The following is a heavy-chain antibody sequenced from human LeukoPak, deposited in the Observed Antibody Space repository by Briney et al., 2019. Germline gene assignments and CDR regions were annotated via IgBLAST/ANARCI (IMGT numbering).Heavy chain of an antibody. V-gene: IGHV4-39*01. CDR2: IYYSGST. D-gene: IGHD2-2*02. CDR1: GGSISSSSYY. Sequence: PSETLSPTCTVSGGSISSSSYYWGWIRQPPGKGLEWIGSIYYSGSTYYNPSLKSRVTISVDTSKNQFSLKLSSVTAADTAVYYCARHKGGYCSSTSCYISKGGNWFDPWGQGTLVTVSS. J-gene: IGHJ5*02. CDR3: ARHKGGYCSSTSCYISKGGNWFDP.